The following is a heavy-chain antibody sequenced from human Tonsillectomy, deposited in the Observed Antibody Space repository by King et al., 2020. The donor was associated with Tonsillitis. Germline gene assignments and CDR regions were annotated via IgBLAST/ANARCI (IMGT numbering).Heavy chain of an antibody. CDR3: ARDGPNYYYMDV. CDR1: GFTFSSYG. Sequence: VQLVESGGGVVQPGRSLRLSCAASGFTFSSYGTHWVRQAPGKGLEWVAVIWYNGSNKYYADSVKGRFTISRDNSKNTLYLQMNSLRAEDTAVYYCARDGPNYYYMDVWGTGTTVTVSS. V-gene: IGHV3-33*08. J-gene: IGHJ6*03. CDR2: IWYNGSNK.